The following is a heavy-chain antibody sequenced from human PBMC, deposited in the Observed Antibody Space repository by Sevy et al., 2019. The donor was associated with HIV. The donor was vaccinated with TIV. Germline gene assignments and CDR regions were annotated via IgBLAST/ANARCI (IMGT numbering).Heavy chain of an antibody. V-gene: IGHV3-7*01. CDR3: ARGSFGWGFPR. Sequence: GEALKISCSASGFTFGSYWVSWVRQAPGKGLGWVANIKQDGSDKNYGESLKRRFTIIRDNARNSLYLQMNSMRVEEMPGYYCARGSFGWGFPRGGQGTLVTVSS. CDR1: GFTFGSYW. CDR2: IKQDGSDK. D-gene: IGHD3-16*01. J-gene: IGHJ4*02.